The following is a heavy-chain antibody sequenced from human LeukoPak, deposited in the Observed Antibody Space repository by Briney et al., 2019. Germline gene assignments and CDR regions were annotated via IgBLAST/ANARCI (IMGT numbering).Heavy chain of an antibody. CDR3: AKMQGYFDY. CDR1: GFTVSNSW. CDR2: IYSDGST. V-gene: IGHV3-53*01. J-gene: IGHJ4*02. Sequence: GGSLRLSCAASGFTVSNSWMNWVRQAPGKGLEWVSLIYSDGSTYYADFVKGRFTISRDNSKNTLYLQMNGLRVEDTAVYYCAKMQGYFDYWGQGTLVTVSS.